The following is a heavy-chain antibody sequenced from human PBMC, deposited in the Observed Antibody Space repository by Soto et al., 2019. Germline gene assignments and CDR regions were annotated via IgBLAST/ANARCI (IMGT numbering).Heavy chain of an antibody. V-gene: IGHV4-30-4*01. CDR1: GGSISSGDYY. J-gene: IGHJ4*02. D-gene: IGHD3-22*01. Sequence: PSETLSLTCTVSGGSISSGDYYWSWIRQPPGKGLEWIGYIYYSGSTYYNPSLKSRVTISVDTSKNQFSLKLSSVTAADTAVYYCARDGDYYDSSGYYWRYFDYWGQRTPVTVSS. CDR3: ARDGDYYDSSGYYWRYFDY. CDR2: IYYSGST.